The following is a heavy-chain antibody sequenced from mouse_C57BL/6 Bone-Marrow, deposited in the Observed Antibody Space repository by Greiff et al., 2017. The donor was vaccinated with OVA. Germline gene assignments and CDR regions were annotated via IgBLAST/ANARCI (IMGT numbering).Heavy chain of an antibody. CDR3: ARERRWLLLNYFDY. CDR2: IYHRSGNT. V-gene: IGHV1-81*01. D-gene: IGHD2-3*01. Sequence: QVQLQQSGAELARPGASVKLSCKASGYTFTSYGISWVKQRTGQGLEWIGEIYHRSGNTYYNEKFKGKATLTADKSSSTAYMELRSLTSEDSAVYFCARERRWLLLNYFDYWGQGTTLTVSS. CDR1: GYTFTSYG. J-gene: IGHJ2*01.